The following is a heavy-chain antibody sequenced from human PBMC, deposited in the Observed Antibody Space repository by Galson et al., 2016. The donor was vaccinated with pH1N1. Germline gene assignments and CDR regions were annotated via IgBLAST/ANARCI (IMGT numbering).Heavy chain of an antibody. CDR1: FSDYY. CDR2: ISSSGYTI. CDR3: ASAPRLGELELGDVFDI. D-gene: IGHD3-10*01. J-gene: IGHJ3*02. V-gene: IGHV3-11*01. Sequence: FSDYYMTWIRRAPGKGLEWVSYISSSGYTIFYTDPVKGRFTISRDNAKNSLYLQMNSLRAEDTAVYYCASAPRLGELELGDVFDIWGQGTMVTVSS.